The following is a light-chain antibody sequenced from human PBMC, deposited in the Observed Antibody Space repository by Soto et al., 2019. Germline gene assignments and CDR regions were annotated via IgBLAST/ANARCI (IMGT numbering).Light chain of an antibody. CDR2: GAF. CDR1: QNVTSRY. CDR3: QHYGTSHT. Sequence: IVLTQSPGTLSLSPGERASLSCRASQNVTSRYLAWYQQKPGQAPRLLIFGAFSRATGIPDRFSGSGSGTDFILTISRLEPEDFAVYYCQHYGTSHTFGQGTKLE. J-gene: IGKJ2*01. V-gene: IGKV3-20*01.